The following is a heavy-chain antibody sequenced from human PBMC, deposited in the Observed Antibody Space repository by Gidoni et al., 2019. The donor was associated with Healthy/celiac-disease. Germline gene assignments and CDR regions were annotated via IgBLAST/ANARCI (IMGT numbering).Heavy chain of an antibody. Sequence: QVQLVPSGAEVKKPGSSVKVPCKASGGTLSSYATSWVRQSPGQGLEWMGRIIPILGIANYAQKFQGRVTITADKSTSTAYMELSSLRSEDTAVYYCARVGFCSGGSCLHYFDYWGQGTLVTVSS. V-gene: IGHV1-69*04. CDR1: GGTLSSYA. CDR2: IIPILGIA. D-gene: IGHD2-15*01. J-gene: IGHJ4*02. CDR3: ARVGFCSGGSCLHYFDY.